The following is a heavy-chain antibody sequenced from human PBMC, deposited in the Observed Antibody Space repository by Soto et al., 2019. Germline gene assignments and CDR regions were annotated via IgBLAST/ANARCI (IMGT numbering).Heavy chain of an antibody. Sequence: SVKFSCKASGGTFSSYAIGWVRQAPGQGLEWMGGIIPIFGTANYAQKFQGRVTITADKSTSTAYMELSSLRSEDTAVYYCASQHYDFWSGYSLTYYYGMDVWGQGTTVTVSS. CDR3: ASQHYDFWSGYSLTYYYGMDV. CDR2: IIPIFGTA. D-gene: IGHD3-3*01. V-gene: IGHV1-69*06. J-gene: IGHJ6*02. CDR1: GGTFSSYA.